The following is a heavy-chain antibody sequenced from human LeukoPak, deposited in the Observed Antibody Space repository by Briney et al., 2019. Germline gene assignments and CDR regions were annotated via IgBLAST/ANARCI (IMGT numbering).Heavy chain of an antibody. CDR2: IYYSGST. D-gene: IGHD6-13*01. J-gene: IGHJ4*02. V-gene: IGHV4-59*12. CDR3: ARVAAAIFHLDY. CDR1: GGSISSYY. Sequence: SETLSLTCTVSGGSISSYYWSWIRQPPGKGLEWIGYIYYSGSTNYNPSLKSRVTISVDTSKNQFSLKLSSVTAADTAVYYCARVAAAIFHLDYWGQGTLVTVSS.